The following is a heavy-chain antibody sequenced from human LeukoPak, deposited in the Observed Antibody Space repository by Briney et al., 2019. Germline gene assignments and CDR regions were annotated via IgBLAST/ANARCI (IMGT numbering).Heavy chain of an antibody. J-gene: IGHJ4*02. CDR3: AREPEGGSCFFDY. CDR2: IYHSGST. CDR1: GGSISSSNW. D-gene: IGHD2-15*01. Sequence: SETLSLTCAVSGGSISSSNWWSWVRQPPGKGLEWIGEIYHSGSTNYNPSLKSRVTISVDKSKNQFSLKLSSVTAADTAVYYCAREPEGGSCFFDYWGQGTLVTVSS. V-gene: IGHV4-4*02.